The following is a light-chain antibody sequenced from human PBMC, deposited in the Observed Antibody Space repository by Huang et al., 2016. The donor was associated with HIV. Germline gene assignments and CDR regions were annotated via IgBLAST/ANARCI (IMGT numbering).Light chain of an antibody. CDR2: QGS. J-gene: IGKJ1*01. CDR3: MQGTHWPGT. V-gene: IGKV2-30*01. Sequence: DVVMTQLPLSLPVALGQPASIFCQSSQSLVSSDGNTYLNWFQQRPGQPPRRLIYQGSNRDTGVPDRFSGSGSGTHFALRINRVEAEDVAIYYCMQGTHWPGTFGQGIKMEI. CDR1: QSLVSSDGNTY.